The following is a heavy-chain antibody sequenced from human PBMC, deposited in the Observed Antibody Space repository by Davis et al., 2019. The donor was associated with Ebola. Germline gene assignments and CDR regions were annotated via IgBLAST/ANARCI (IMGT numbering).Heavy chain of an antibody. CDR3: ASGSGLLFDH. CDR2: INHSGST. D-gene: IGHD3-10*01. V-gene: IGHV4-34*01. Sequence: SETLPLTCAVYGGSFSGYYWSWIRQPPGKGLEWTGEINHSGSTNYNPSLKSRVTISVDTSKNQFSLKLSSLTAADTAVYYCASGSGLLFDHWGQGTPVTVSS. CDR1: GGSFSGYY. J-gene: IGHJ4*02.